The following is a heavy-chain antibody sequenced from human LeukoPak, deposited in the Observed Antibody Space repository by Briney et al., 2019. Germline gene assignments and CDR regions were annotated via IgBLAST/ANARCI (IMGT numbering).Heavy chain of an antibody. Sequence: GGSLRLSCAASGFTFSSYEMNWVRQAPGKGLEWVSYISSSGSTIYYADSVKGRFTISRDNAKNSPYLQMNSLRAEDTAVYYCARDGLPYYFDYWGQGTLVTVSS. D-gene: IGHD5-12*01. V-gene: IGHV3-48*03. CDR3: ARDGLPYYFDY. CDR1: GFTFSSYE. J-gene: IGHJ4*02. CDR2: ISSSGSTI.